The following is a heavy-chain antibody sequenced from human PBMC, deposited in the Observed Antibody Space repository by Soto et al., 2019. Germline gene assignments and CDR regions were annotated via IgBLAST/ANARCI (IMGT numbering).Heavy chain of an antibody. Sequence: QVQLQESGPGLVKPSETLSLTCTVSGGSISTYFWSWIRQPAGGGLGCIGRIYTTGSTNYNPSLKSRVTMSLDTSRNQFSLQLSSVTAADTAVYYCAREGGYFDSSGSGVYHYHGVDVWGQGTTVTVSS. V-gene: IGHV4-4*07. CDR1: GGSISTYF. J-gene: IGHJ6*02. D-gene: IGHD3-22*01. CDR3: AREGGYFDSSGSGVYHYHGVDV. CDR2: IYTTGST.